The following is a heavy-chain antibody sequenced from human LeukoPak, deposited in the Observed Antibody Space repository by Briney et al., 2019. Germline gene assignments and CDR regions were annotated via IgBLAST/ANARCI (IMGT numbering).Heavy chain of an antibody. D-gene: IGHD2-15*01. CDR2: IYTSGST. CDR1: GGSISSYY. V-gene: IGHV4-4*07. Sequence: SETLSLTCTVSGGSISSYYWSWIRQPAGKGLEWIGHIYTSGSTNYNPSLKSRVTMSVDTSKNQFSLKLSSVTAADTAVYYCASPVCSGGSCYRDAFDIWGQGTTVTVSS. J-gene: IGHJ3*02. CDR3: ASPVCSGGSCYRDAFDI.